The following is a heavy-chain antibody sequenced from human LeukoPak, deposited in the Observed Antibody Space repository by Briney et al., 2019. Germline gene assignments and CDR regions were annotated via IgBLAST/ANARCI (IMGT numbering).Heavy chain of an antibody. CDR1: GYTFTNYG. D-gene: IGHD3-10*01. J-gene: IGHJ4*02. CDR2: ISAYNGNT. V-gene: IGHV1-18*01. CDR3: ARSESGSPYYFDY. Sequence: ASVKVSCKASGYTFTNYGISWVRQAPGQGLEWMGWISAYNGNTNYAQKLQGRVTVTTDTSTSTAYMELRRLRSDDTAVYYCARSESGSPYYFDYWGQGTLVTVSS.